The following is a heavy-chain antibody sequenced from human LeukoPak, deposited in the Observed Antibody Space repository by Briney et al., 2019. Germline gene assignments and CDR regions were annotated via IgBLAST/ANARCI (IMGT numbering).Heavy chain of an antibody. CDR2: ISSSGTTV. D-gene: IGHD4-23*01. V-gene: IGHV3-48*03. CDR3: ARDQLQTWPWADYYGLDV. CDR1: GLSFSSFE. Sequence: GGSLRLSCTASGLSFSSFEMNWVRQAPGKGLEWVSYISSSGTTVYYADSVKGRFTISRDNARDSLFLQMNSLGVEDTAVYYYARDQLQTWPWADYYGLDVWGQGTTVTVSS. J-gene: IGHJ6*02.